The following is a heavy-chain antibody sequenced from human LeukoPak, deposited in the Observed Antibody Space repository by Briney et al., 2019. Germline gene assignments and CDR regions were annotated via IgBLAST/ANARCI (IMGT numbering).Heavy chain of an antibody. V-gene: IGHV4-59*08. CDR1: GXSISSYY. D-gene: IGHD6-19*01. CDR3: ARHAAVEGSSGWSPLWWFDP. J-gene: IGHJ5*02. CDR2: MHHSGST. Sequence: SETLSLTCTVSGXSISSYYRSWIRQPPGKGLEWIGYMHHSGSTKHNPYLKSRVTISVDTSKSQFSLKLSSVTAADTAVYYCARHAAVEGSSGWSPLWWFDPWGQGTLVTVSS.